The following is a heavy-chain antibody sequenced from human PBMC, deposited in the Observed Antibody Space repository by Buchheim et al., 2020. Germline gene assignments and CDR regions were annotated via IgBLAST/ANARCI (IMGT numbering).Heavy chain of an antibody. CDR1: GDSINSNTYY. CDR3: ARPIWSGFYHYFEF. D-gene: IGHD3-3*01. V-gene: IGHV4-39*01. J-gene: IGHJ4*02. CDR2: VYSSGTT. Sequence: QVQLQESGPGLVRTSETLSLMCTVSGDSINSNTYYWGWIRQTPGKGLEWIGSVYSSGTTYYTPSLKSRVTISVDTSKNQLSLTLNSVTAADTGVYYCARPIWSGFYHYFEFWGQG.